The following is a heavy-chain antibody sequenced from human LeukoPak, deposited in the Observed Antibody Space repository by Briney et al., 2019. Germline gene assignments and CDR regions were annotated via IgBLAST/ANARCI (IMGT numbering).Heavy chain of an antibody. CDR3: ARAWVTGIKNYYYYYMDV. CDR1: GGSISSFY. CDR2: IFASGGT. Sequence: SETLSLTCSVSGGSISSFYWSWFRHPAGKGLEWIGRIFASGGTSYNPSLKSRVTISVDKSKNQFSLNLSSVTAADTAVYFCARAWVTGIKNYYYYYMDVWGKGTTVTVSS. D-gene: IGHD2-21*02. J-gene: IGHJ6*03. V-gene: IGHV4-4*07.